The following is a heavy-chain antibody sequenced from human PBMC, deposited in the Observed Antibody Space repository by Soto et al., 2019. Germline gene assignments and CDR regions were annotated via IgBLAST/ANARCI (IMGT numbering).Heavy chain of an antibody. CDR2: ISYDGSNK. D-gene: IGHD3-10*01. Sequence: GGSLRLSCAASGFTFSSYGMHWVRQAPGKGLEWVAVISYDGSNKYYADSVKGRFTISRDNSKNTLYLQMNSLRAEDTAVYYCAKQKAYYYGSGSYYNPSMVYGMDVWGQGTTVTVSS. J-gene: IGHJ6*02. V-gene: IGHV3-30*18. CDR1: GFTFSSYG. CDR3: AKQKAYYYGSGSYYNPSMVYGMDV.